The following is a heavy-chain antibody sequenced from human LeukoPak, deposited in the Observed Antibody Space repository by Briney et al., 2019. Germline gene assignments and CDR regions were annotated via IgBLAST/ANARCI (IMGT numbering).Heavy chain of an antibody. CDR3: ARDPAVLWFGELFPYYFDY. CDR1: GFTFSSYG. V-gene: IGHV3-30*02. D-gene: IGHD3-10*01. CDR2: IRYDGSNK. J-gene: IGHJ4*02. Sequence: PGGSLRLSCAASGFTFSSYGMHWVRQAPGKGLEWVAFIRYDGSNKYYADSVKGRFTISRDNSKNTLYLQMNSLRAEDTAVYYWARDPAVLWFGELFPYYFDYWGQGTLVTVSS.